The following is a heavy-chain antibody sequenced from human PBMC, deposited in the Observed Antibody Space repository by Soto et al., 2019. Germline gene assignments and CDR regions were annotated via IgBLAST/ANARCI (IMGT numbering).Heavy chain of an antibody. CDR1: GYTFTSYG. J-gene: IGHJ4*02. CDR2: ISAYNGNT. CDR3: ARDLSGDPGY. D-gene: IGHD2-15*01. Sequence: QVQLVQSGPEVKKPGASVKVSCKASGYTFTSYGISWVRQAPGQGLEWMGWISAYNGNTNYAQKLXXRVTMTTANSTSTADMELRSQRSADTDVYYGARDLSGDPGYWGQGTLVTVSS. V-gene: IGHV1-18*01.